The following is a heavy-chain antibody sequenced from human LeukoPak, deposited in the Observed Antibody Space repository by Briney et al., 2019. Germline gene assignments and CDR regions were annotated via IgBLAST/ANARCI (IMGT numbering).Heavy chain of an antibody. D-gene: IGHD3-9*01. Sequence: PGGSLRLSCAASGFTFSSYAMSWVRQAPGKGLEWVSAISGSGGSTYYADSVKGRFTISRDNSKNTLYLQMNSLRAEDTAVYYGAKVPGRYFDWLSGNWFDPWGQGTLVTVSS. V-gene: IGHV3-23*01. CDR1: GFTFSSYA. J-gene: IGHJ5*02. CDR3: AKVPGRYFDWLSGNWFDP. CDR2: ISGSGGST.